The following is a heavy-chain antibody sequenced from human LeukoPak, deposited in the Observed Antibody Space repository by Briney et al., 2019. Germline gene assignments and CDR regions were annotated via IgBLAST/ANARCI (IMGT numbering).Heavy chain of an antibody. CDR1: GFTLSSYS. CDR3: AKDSLYSSSWEGEYFQH. D-gene: IGHD6-13*01. V-gene: IGHV3-48*01. J-gene: IGHJ1*01. Sequence: PGGSLRLSCAASGFTLSSYSMNWVRQAPGKGLEWVSYIGTSSDTIYYADSVKGRFTISRDNAKNSLYLQMNSLRAEDTAVYYCAKDSLYSSSWEGEYFQHWGQGTLVTVSS. CDR2: IGTSSDTI.